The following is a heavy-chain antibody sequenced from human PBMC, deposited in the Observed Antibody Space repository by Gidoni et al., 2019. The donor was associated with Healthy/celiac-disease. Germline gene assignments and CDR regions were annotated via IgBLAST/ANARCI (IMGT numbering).Heavy chain of an antibody. J-gene: IGHJ6*03. CDR2: IYHSGST. V-gene: IGHV4-30-2*01. CDR1: GGSISSGGYS. Sequence: QLQLQESGSGLVKPSQTLSLTCAVSGGSISSGGYSWSWIRQPPGKGLEWIGYIYHSGSTYYNPSLKSRVTISVDRSKNQFSLKLSSVTAADTAVYYCARSRIAVAGTRAGRYYMDVWGKGTTVTVSS. D-gene: IGHD6-19*01. CDR3: ARSRIAVAGTRAGRYYMDV.